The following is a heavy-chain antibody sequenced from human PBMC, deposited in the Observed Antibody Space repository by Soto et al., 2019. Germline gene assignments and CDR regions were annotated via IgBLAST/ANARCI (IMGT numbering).Heavy chain of an antibody. CDR1: GYTFTGYY. CDR2: INPNSGGT. J-gene: IGHJ4*02. Sequence: QVQLVQSGAEVKKPGASVKVSCKASGYTFTGYYMHWVGQAPGQGLGWMGWINPNSGGTNYAQKFQGWVTMTRDTSISTAYMELSRLRSDDTAVYYCARDDGSGSYYSMFDWGQGTLVTVSS. D-gene: IGHD1-26*01. CDR3: ARDDGSGSYYSMFD. V-gene: IGHV1-2*04.